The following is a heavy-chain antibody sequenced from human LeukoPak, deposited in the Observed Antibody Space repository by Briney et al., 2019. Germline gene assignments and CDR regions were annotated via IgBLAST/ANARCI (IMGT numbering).Heavy chain of an antibody. Sequence: PGRSLRLSCAASGFTFSSYAMHWVRQAPGKGLEWVSYISSSSSTIYYADSVKGRFTISRDNAKNSLYLQMNSLRAEDTAVYYCQTGTTEGHWGQGTLVTVSS. D-gene: IGHD1-7*01. CDR3: QTGTTEGH. CDR1: GFTFSSYA. V-gene: IGHV3-48*01. CDR2: ISSSSSTI. J-gene: IGHJ4*02.